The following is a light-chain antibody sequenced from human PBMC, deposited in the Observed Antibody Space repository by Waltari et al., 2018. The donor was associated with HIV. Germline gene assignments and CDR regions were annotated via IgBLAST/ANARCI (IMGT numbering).Light chain of an antibody. CDR2: DTN. J-gene: IGLJ2*01. V-gene: IGLV1-51*01. CDR1: SSNLGNNF. Sequence: QSVLTQPPSVSAAPGQKVTISCSGSSSNLGNNFVSWFQQIPGTAPKLLIYDTNSPPAGIPNRCSGSKSGTSATLGITGLQTGDEAYYYCGTWYSSLGVVVFGGGTKLTVL. CDR3: GTWYSSLGVVV.